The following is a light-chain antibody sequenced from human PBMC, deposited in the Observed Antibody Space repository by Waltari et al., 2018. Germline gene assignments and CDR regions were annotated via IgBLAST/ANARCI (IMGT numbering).Light chain of an antibody. V-gene: IGKV3-20*01. CDR3: QKYVNLPAT. J-gene: IGKJ1*01. CDR1: QSVGRF. CDR2: HAP. Sequence: ELVLTQSTSTLSLSQGERATIPCRASQSVGRFLDWYQQKPGQAPRLLIYHAPIRATGIPDRFSGSGSGTDFSLTISGLEPEDFAVYYCQKYVNLPATFGQGTKVEIK.